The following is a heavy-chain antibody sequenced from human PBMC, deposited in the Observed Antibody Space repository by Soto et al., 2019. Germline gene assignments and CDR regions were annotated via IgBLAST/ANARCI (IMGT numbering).Heavy chain of an antibody. J-gene: IGHJ4*02. D-gene: IGHD1-26*01. Sequence: GASVKVSCKVSGNTLSDFSMHWVRQAPGKGLEWMGVFDPENGNTNYAQKLQGRVTMTTDTSTSTAYMELRSLRSDDTAVYYCARDLPAGIVGATLANDYWGQGTLVTVSS. CDR3: ARDLPAGIVGATLANDY. CDR1: GNTLSDFS. CDR2: FDPENGNT. V-gene: IGHV1-24*01.